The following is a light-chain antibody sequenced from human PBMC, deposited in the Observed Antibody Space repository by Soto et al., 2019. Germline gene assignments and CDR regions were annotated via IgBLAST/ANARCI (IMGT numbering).Light chain of an antibody. CDR3: QQFYNYPRT. V-gene: IGKV1-33*01. J-gene: IGKJ1*01. CDR1: QDISDY. Sequence: DIQMTQSPSSLSASLGDRVTITCQASQDISDYLNWYQQKPGKAPKLLIYDASTLQTGVPSRFSGSGSGTDFTLTISYLQSEDFGTYYCQQFYNYPRTFGQGTKVDIK. CDR2: DAS.